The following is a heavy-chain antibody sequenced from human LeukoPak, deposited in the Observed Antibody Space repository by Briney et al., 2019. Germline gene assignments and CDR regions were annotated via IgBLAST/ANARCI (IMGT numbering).Heavy chain of an antibody. V-gene: IGHV4-59*01. CDR3: ARGVVAAPQTFDY. J-gene: IGHJ4*02. D-gene: IGHD2-15*01. Sequence: NTSETLSLTCNVSGGSISSYYWSWIRQPPGKGLEWIGYIYYSGSTNYNPSLKSRVTISVYTSKNQFSLKLSSVTAADTAVYYCARGVVAAPQTFDYWGQGTLVTVSS. CDR1: GGSISSYY. CDR2: IYYSGST.